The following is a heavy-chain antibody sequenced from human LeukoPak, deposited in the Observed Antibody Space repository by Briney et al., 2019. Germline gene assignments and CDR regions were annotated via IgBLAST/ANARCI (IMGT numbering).Heavy chain of an antibody. J-gene: IGHJ4*02. CDR1: GYSFSRYW. Sequence: GALEIFCKGFGYSFSRYWIGWGGQKPGQGPGWVGIIYPGDSDTRYSPSFQGQVTISADKSISTAYLQWSSLKASDTAMYYCARYLSIVGAAYYFDYWGQGTLVTVSS. D-gene: IGHD1-26*01. CDR3: ARYLSIVGAAYYFDY. V-gene: IGHV5-51*01. CDR2: IYPGDSDT.